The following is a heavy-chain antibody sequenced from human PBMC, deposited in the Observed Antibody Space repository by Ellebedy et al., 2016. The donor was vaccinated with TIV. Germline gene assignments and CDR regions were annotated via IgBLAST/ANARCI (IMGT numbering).Heavy chain of an antibody. CDR3: VKLDSSGFYYGRLDY. J-gene: IGHJ4*02. CDR1: GFTFSDHA. V-gene: IGHV3-23*01. CDR2: ITAGGAST. D-gene: IGHD3-22*01. Sequence: GGSLRLSCAASGFTFSDHAMSWVRQTPGKGLEWVSGITAGGASTHYVDSVKGRFTISRDNSKKPLSLQMNSLRAEDTAVYYCVKLDSSGFYYGRLDYWGQGTLVTVSS.